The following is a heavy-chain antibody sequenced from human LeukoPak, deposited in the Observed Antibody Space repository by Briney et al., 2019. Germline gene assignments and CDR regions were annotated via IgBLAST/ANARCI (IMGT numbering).Heavy chain of an antibody. CDR2: ITGSGDTT. V-gene: IGHV3-23*01. CDR3: AKGDSRCY. Sequence: GGSLRLSCAASGFTFSSNAMSWVRQAPGKGLEWVSTITGSGDTTYYADSVKGRFTISRDNSKNTLYLQMNSLRAEDTAVYYCAKGDSRCYWGQGTLVTVSS. D-gene: IGHD3-22*01. J-gene: IGHJ4*02. CDR1: GFTFSSNA.